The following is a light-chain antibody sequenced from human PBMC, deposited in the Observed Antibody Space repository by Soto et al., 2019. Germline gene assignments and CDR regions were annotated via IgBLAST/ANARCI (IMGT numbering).Light chain of an antibody. CDR1: QSVSSNY. CDR2: GAS. CDR3: QQYGSSPRT. Sequence: EIVLTQSPGTLSLSPGERATLSCRASQSVSSNYLVWYQQKPGQAPRLLIYGASSRATGIPDRFSGSGSGTEFTLTISRLEPEDFAVYYCQQYGSSPRTFGQGTKVEIK. V-gene: IGKV3-20*01. J-gene: IGKJ1*01.